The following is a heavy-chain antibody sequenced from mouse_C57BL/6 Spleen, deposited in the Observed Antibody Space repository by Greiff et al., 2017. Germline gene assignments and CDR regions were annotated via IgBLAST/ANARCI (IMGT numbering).Heavy chain of an antibody. J-gene: IGHJ3*01. V-gene: IGHV1-80*01. Sequence: VQLQQSGAELVKPGASVKISCKASGYAFSSYWMNWVKQRPGKGLEWIGQIYPGDGDTNYNGKFKGKATLTEDKSSSTAYMQLSSLTSEDAAVYFCARTPDYGSGYLFAYWGQGTLVTVSA. D-gene: IGHD3-2*02. CDR2: IYPGDGDT. CDR3: ARTPDYGSGYLFAY. CDR1: GYAFSSYW.